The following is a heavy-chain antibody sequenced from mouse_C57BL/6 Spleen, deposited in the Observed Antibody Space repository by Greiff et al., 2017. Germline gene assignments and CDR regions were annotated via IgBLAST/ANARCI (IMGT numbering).Heavy chain of an antibody. CDR2: INPNNGGT. CDR1: GYTFTDYY. Sequence: EVQLQQSGPELVKPGASVKISCKASGYTFTDYYMNWVKQSHGKSLEWIGDINPNNGGTSYNQKFKGKATLTVDKSSSTAYMELRSLTSEDSAVYYCARGGLLPYVDVWGTGTTVTVSS. J-gene: IGHJ1*03. D-gene: IGHD2-1*01. V-gene: IGHV1-26*01. CDR3: ARGGLLPYVDV.